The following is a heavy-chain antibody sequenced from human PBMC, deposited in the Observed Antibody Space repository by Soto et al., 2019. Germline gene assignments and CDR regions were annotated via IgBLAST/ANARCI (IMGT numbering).Heavy chain of an antibody. CDR1: GFTFSSYW. CDR3: AGGGAAAGTVAYYYYGMDV. V-gene: IGHV3-7*05. Sequence: GGSLRLSCAASGFTFSSYWMSWVRQAPGKGLEWVANIKQDGSGKYYVNSVKGRFTIARDNVKNSLYLQMNSLRAEDPAAYYCAGGGAAAGTVAYYYYGMDVWGQGTTVTVSS. CDR2: IKQDGSGK. D-gene: IGHD6-13*01. J-gene: IGHJ6*02.